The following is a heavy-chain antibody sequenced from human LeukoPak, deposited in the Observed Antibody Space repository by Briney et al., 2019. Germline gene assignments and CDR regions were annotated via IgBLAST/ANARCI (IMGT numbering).Heavy chain of an antibody. V-gene: IGHV3-7*01. Sequence: GGSLRLSCAASGFTFSRFWMSWVRQAPGKGLEWVASINQDESAKFYVDSVRGRFTISRDNAKNSLFLQMNSLRAEDTAVYYCAKDLLWFGELLYGGVDYWGQGTLVTVSS. CDR1: GFTFSRFW. J-gene: IGHJ4*02. CDR2: INQDESAK. D-gene: IGHD3-10*01. CDR3: AKDLLWFGELLYGGVDY.